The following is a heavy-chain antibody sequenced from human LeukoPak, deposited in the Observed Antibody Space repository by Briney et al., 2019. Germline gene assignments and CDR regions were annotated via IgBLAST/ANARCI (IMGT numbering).Heavy chain of an antibody. V-gene: IGHV4-59*01. CDR3: ARDKGTRGGYNWFDP. J-gene: IGHJ5*02. CDR2: IYYSGST. D-gene: IGHD3-16*01. Sequence: SETLSLTCTVSGGSIRSYYWSWIRQPPGKGLEWIGYIYYSGSTNYNPSLKSRVTISVDTSKNQFSLKLSSVTAADTAVYYCARDKGTRGGYNWFDPWGQGTLVTVSS. CDR1: GGSIRSYY.